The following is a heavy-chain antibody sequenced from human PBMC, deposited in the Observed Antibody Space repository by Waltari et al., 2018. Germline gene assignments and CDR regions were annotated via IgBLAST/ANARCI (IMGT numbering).Heavy chain of an antibody. J-gene: IGHJ4*02. CDR2: VFYNGVT. V-gene: IGHV4-4*02. CDR3: AKNAAYNLDY. D-gene: IGHD2-15*01. CDR1: GDSIRDANW. Sequence: QVQLQESGPGLVRPSETLSLTCAVSGDSIRDANWRSWVRQPPGKGLEWIGEVFYNGVTNYNPSLKSRVTISVDKSKRQVSLKVISVTSADTAVYYCAKNAAYNLDYWGQGTLVTVSS.